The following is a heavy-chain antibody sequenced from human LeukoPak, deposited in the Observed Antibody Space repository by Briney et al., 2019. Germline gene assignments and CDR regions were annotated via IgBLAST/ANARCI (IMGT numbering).Heavy chain of an antibody. Sequence: SVKVSCKASGGTFSSYAISWVRQAPGQGLEWMGGIIPIFGTANYAQKFQGRVTITADESTSTAYMELSSLRSEDTAVYYCARGYCSSTSCHYYYYYYMDVRGKGTAVTVSS. V-gene: IGHV1-69*13. CDR2: IIPIFGTA. D-gene: IGHD2-2*01. CDR3: ARGYCSSTSCHYYYYYYMDV. CDR1: GGTFSSYA. J-gene: IGHJ6*03.